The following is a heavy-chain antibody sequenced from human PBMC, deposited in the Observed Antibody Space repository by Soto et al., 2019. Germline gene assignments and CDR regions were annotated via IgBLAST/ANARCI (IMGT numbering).Heavy chain of an antibody. D-gene: IGHD2-15*01. Sequence: SETLSLTCTVSGGSISSYYWSWIRQPPGKGLEWIGYIYYSVSTNYNPSLKSRVTISVDTSKNQFSLKLSYVTAADTAVYYCARDCSGGSCFGYWGQGTLVTVSS. J-gene: IGHJ4*02. V-gene: IGHV4-59*01. CDR3: ARDCSGGSCFGY. CDR2: IYYSVST. CDR1: GGSISSYY.